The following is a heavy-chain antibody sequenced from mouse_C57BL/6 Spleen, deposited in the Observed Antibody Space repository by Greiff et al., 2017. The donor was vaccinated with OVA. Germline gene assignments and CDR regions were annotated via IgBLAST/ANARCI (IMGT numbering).Heavy chain of an antibody. J-gene: IGHJ2*01. CDR1: GFTFSSYT. Sequence: EVNVVESGGGLVKPGGSLKLSCAASGFTFSSYTMSWVRQTPEKRLEWVATISGGGGNTYYPDSVKGRFTISRDNAKNTLYLQMSSLRSEDTALYYCARHVPAYYSNYYFDYWGQGTTLTVSS. CDR3: ARHVPAYYSNYYFDY. V-gene: IGHV5-9*01. CDR2: ISGGGGNT. D-gene: IGHD2-5*01.